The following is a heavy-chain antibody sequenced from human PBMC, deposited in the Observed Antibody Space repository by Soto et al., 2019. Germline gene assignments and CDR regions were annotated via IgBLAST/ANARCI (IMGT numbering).Heavy chain of an antibody. CDR1: GFTFGDYA. D-gene: IGHD3-10*01. CDR2: IRSKAYGGTT. CDR3: PTHLSRSLADY. V-gene: IGHV3-49*01. Sequence: GGSLRLSCTASGFTFGDYAMSWFRQAPGKGLEWVGFIRSKAYGGTTEYTASVKGRFTISRDDSKSIAYLQMNSLKTANTAVYYCPTHLSRSLADYWGQGTLVTVSS. J-gene: IGHJ4*02.